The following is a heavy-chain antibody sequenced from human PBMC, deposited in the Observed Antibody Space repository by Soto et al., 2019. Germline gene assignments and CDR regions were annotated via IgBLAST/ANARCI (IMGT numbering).Heavy chain of an antibody. V-gene: IGHV5-51*01. J-gene: IGHJ6*02. D-gene: IGHD2-2*01. CDR2: IYPSDSDI. Sequence: LKISCKTSGYSFTSHWIAWVRQMPGKGLEWMGIIYPSDSDIRYRPSFQGQVTISVDKSISTAYLQWSSLKASDTATYYCARQDYSNYRGGMDVWGQGTTVTVSS. CDR1: GYSFTSHW. CDR3: ARQDYSNYRGGMDV.